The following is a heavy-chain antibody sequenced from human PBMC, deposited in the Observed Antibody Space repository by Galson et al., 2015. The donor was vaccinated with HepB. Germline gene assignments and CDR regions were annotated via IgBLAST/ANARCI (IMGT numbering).Heavy chain of an antibody. CDR1: GFTFSSYS. J-gene: IGHJ6*02. D-gene: IGHD3/OR15-3a*01. V-gene: IGHV3-21*01. Sequence: SLRLSCAASGFTFSSYSMSWVRQAPGKGLEWVSSISSSSSYIYYADSVKGRFTISRDNAKNSLYLQMNSLRAEDTAVYYCARWTPDYYYYYGMDVWGQGTTVTVSS. CDR3: ARWTPDYYYYYGMDV. CDR2: ISSSSSYI.